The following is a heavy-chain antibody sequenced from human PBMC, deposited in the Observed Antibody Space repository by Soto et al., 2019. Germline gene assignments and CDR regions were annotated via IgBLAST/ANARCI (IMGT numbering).Heavy chain of an antibody. CDR2: ISAYNGKT. Sequence: QVQLVQSGAEVKKPGASVKVSCKASGYTFTSYGISWVRQAPGQGLERMGWISAYNGKTNYAQKLQGRVTMTTDTSTSTAYMELRSLRSDDTAVYYCARDGVGITIFGVVHRERENWFDPWGQGTLFTVSS. V-gene: IGHV1-18*04. CDR3: ARDGVGITIFGVVHRERENWFDP. J-gene: IGHJ5*02. D-gene: IGHD3-3*01. CDR1: GYTFTSYG.